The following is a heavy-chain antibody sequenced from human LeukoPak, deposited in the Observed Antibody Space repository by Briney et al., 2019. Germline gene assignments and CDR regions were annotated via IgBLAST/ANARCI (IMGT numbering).Heavy chain of an antibody. Sequence: ASVKVSCKASGHTFTTFAIHWVRQTPGQSLEWMGWINAGNGNTIYSQKFQGRVTITRDTSASTAYMELSSLRSEDTAVYYCARVYSSSRGNYFDYWGQGTLVTVSS. CDR2: INAGNGNT. CDR1: GHTFTTFA. J-gene: IGHJ4*02. CDR3: ARVYSSSRGNYFDY. V-gene: IGHV1-3*01. D-gene: IGHD6-13*01.